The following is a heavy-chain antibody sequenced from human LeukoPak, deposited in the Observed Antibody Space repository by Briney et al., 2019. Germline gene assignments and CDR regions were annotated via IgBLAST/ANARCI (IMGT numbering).Heavy chain of an antibody. CDR2: ISSSGSTV. CDR1: GLTFSDYY. D-gene: IGHD3-22*01. J-gene: IGHJ4*02. CDR3: ARDLTDSSGYYGY. V-gene: IGHV3-11*01. Sequence: GGSLRLSCAASGLTFSDYYMSWIRQAPGKGLEWVSYISSSGSTVYYADSVKGRFTISRDNAKNSLYLQMNSLRAEDTAVYYCARDLTDSSGYYGYWGQGTLVTVSS.